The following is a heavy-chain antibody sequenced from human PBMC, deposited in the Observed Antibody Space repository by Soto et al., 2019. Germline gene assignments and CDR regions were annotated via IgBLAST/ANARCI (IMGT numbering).Heavy chain of an antibody. J-gene: IGHJ4*02. CDR1: GYTFTSYG. CDR2: ISAYNGNT. V-gene: IGHV1-18*04. Sequence: ASVKVSCKASGYTFTSYGISWVRQAPGQGLEWMGRISAYNGNTNYAQKLQGRVTMTTDTSTSTAYMELRSLRSDDTAVYYCARVDVFLEWLFGPDYWGQGTQVTVSS. CDR3: ARVDVFLEWLFGPDY. D-gene: IGHD3-3*01.